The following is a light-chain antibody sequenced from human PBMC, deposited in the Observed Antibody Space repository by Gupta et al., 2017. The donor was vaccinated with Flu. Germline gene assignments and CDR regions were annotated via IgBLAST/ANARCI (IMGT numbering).Light chain of an antibody. V-gene: IGKV1-33*01. CDR3: QQYDNFPT. J-gene: IGKJ3*01. CDR2: DAS. CDR1: QDISKN. Sequence: DIQMTQSPSSLSASVGDRVTITCQSSQDISKNLNWYQQKPGRAPKLLIYDASNWETGVPSRFSGSGCGTDFTSTSSCRQPEDIAKYFWQQYDNFPTFGPGTKVDIK.